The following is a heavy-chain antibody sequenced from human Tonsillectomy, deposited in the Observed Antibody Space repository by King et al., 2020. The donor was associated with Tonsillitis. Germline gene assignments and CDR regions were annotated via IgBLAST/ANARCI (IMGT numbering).Heavy chain of an antibody. V-gene: IGHV4-39*01. Sequence: QLQESGPGLVKPSETLSLTCTVSGGSIRSSSYYWGWIRQPPGKGLEWIGSLSYRGNTYYNPSLKSRLTISVDTSKNQFSLKLSSVTAADTAVYYCARLTYYDYVWGSYLDAFDIWGQGTMVTVSS. CDR3: ARLTYYDYVWGSYLDAFDI. CDR2: LSYRGNT. J-gene: IGHJ3*02. D-gene: IGHD3-16*01. CDR1: GGSIRSSSYY.